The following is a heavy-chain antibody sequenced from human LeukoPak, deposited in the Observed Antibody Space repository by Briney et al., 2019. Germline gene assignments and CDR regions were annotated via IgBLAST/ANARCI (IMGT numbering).Heavy chain of an antibody. V-gene: IGHV4-59*01. D-gene: IGHD3-22*01. CDR1: GGSISSYY. J-gene: IGHJ3*02. Sequence: SETLSLTCTVSGGSISSYYWSWIRQPPGEGLEWIGYIYYSGSTNYNPSLKSRVTISVDTSKNQFSLKLSSVTAADTAVYYCARDLVYYYDTGAFDIWGQGTMVTVSS. CDR3: ARDLVYYYDTGAFDI. CDR2: IYYSGST.